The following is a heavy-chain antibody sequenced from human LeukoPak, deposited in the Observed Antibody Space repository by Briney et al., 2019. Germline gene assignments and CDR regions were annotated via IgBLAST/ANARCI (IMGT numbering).Heavy chain of an antibody. Sequence: PGGSLRLSCAASGFTFNTYGMTWVRQAPGKGLEWVSSISGSGSSTYYADSVKGRFTISRDNSKNTVYLQMNSLRAEDTAIYYCAKASRYLDWLGDVWGKGTTVAISS. CDR2: ISGSGSST. CDR3: AKASRYLDWLGDV. J-gene: IGHJ6*04. V-gene: IGHV3-23*01. D-gene: IGHD3-9*01. CDR1: GFTFNTYG.